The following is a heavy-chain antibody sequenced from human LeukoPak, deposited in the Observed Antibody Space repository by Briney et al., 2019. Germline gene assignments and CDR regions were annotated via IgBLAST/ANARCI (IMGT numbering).Heavy chain of an antibody. Sequence: SETLSLTCGVSGGSITNTNYWTWVRPPPGKGLEWIGEVNLQGSTNYNPSLMGRVAISVDTSENHISLQLTSVTAADTAVYYCAREGGPYRPLDYSGQGTLVTVSS. J-gene: IGHJ4*02. CDR3: AREGGPYRPLDY. CDR1: GGSITNTNY. CDR2: VNLQGST. V-gene: IGHV4-4*02.